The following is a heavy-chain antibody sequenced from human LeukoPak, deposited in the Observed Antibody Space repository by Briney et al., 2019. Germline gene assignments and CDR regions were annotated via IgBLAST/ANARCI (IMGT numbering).Heavy chain of an antibody. CDR3: ARTPSSTPRFDI. CDR2: ISSSSSYI. V-gene: IGHV3-21*01. CDR1: GFTFSSYS. Sequence: GGSLRLSCAASGFTFSSYSMNWVRQAPGKGLEWVSSISSSSSYIYYADSVKGRFTISRDNAKNSLYLQMNSLRAEDTAVYYCARTPSSTPRFDIWGQGTMVTVSS. J-gene: IGHJ3*02. D-gene: IGHD2-2*01.